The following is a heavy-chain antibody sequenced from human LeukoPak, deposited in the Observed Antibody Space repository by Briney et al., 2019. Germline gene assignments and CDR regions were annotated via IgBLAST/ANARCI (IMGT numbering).Heavy chain of an antibody. CDR2: IRYDGSNK. D-gene: IGHD6-13*01. CDR3: AKFGLAAAGTNDY. CDR1: GFTFSSYG. V-gene: IGHV3-30*02. J-gene: IGHJ4*02. Sequence: PGGSLRLSCAASGFTFSSYGMHWVRHAPGKGLEWVAFIRYDGSNKYYADSVKGRFTISRDNSKNTLYLQMNSLRAEDTAVYYCAKFGLAAAGTNDYWGQGTLVTVSS.